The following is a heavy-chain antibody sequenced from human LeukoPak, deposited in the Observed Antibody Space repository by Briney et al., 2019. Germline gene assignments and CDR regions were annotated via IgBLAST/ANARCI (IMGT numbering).Heavy chain of an antibody. CDR2: INPNSGGT. Sequence: ASVKVSCKASGYTFTSYGISWVRQAPGQGLEWMGWINPNSGGTNYAQKFQGRVTMTRDTSISTAYMELSRLRSDDTAVYYCARVGRWYQLLYEFDYWGQGTLVTVSS. D-gene: IGHD2-2*02. CDR3: ARVGRWYQLLYEFDY. J-gene: IGHJ4*02. V-gene: IGHV1-2*02. CDR1: GYTFTSYG.